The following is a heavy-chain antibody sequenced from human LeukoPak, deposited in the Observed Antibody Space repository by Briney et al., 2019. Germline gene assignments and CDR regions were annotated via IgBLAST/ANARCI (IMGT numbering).Heavy chain of an antibody. D-gene: IGHD2-15*01. Sequence: GASVKVSCKASGYTFTSYDINWVRQATGQGLEWMGWMNPNSGNTGYAQKFQGRVTITRNTSISTAYMELSSLRSEDTAVYYCARHLLRLQTGGSRLYNWFDPWGQGTLVTVSS. CDR3: ARHLLRLQTGGSRLYNWFDP. J-gene: IGHJ5*02. CDR2: MNPNSGNT. CDR1: GYTFTSYD. V-gene: IGHV1-8*03.